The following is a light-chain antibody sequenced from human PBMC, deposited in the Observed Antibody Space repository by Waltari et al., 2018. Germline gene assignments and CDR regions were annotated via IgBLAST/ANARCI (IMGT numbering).Light chain of an antibody. CDR3: QQYNRWPPIT. J-gene: IGKJ5*01. CDR1: QSVSSN. V-gene: IGKV3-15*01. Sequence: VVLTQSPATLSVSQGKTAIISCRASQSVSSNLAWYQQKPGQAPRLLIYDASTRASSIPARFRGSGSGTEFTLTINSLQSEDSATYYCQQYNRWPPITFGQGTRLDIK. CDR2: DAS.